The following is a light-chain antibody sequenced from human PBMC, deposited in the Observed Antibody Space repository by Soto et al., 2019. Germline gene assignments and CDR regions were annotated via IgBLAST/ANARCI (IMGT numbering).Light chain of an antibody. CDR3: MQALQTPLYS. CDR2: LGS. CDR1: QSLLHGNGYNY. V-gene: IGKV2-28*01. Sequence: DIVMTQSPLSLPVTPGEPASISCRSSQSLLHGNGYNYLDWYLQKPGQSPQLLIYLGSNRASGVHDRFSGSGSGTDFTLKISRVEAEDVGIYYCMQALQTPLYSFGQGTKLEVK. J-gene: IGKJ2*03.